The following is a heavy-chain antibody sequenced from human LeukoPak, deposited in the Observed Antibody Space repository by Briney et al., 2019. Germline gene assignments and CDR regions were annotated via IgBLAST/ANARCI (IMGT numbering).Heavy chain of an antibody. V-gene: IGHV1-2*02. D-gene: IGHD1-7*01. J-gene: IGHJ4*02. CDR1: GYTFTGYY. CDR2: INPNSGGT. CDR3: ARDEGPPRYNWNYGGPDF. Sequence: ASVKVSCKASGYTFTGYYMHWVRQAPGQGLEWMGWINPNSGGTNYAQKFQGRVTMTRDTSISTVYMELSSLSSEDTAVYYCARDEGPPRYNWNYGGPDFWGQGTLVTVLS.